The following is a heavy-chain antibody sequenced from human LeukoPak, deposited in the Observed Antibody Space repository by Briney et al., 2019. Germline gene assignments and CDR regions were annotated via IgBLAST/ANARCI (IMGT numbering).Heavy chain of an antibody. Sequence: ASVKVYCKASGYTFTGFYMHWVRPAPGQGLGWMGWINPNSGGTNYAQKFQGRVTMTRDTSISTAYIELSRLRSDDTAVYYCARDGPVAAGDYWGQGTLVTVSS. V-gene: IGHV1-2*02. CDR2: INPNSGGT. CDR1: GYTFTGFY. CDR3: ARDGPVAAGDY. D-gene: IGHD6-13*01. J-gene: IGHJ4*02.